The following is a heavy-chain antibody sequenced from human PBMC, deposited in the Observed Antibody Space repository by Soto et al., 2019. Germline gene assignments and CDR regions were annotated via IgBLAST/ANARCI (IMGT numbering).Heavy chain of an antibody. D-gene: IGHD2-15*01. Sequence: PSETLSLTCTVSGGSISSYYWSWIRQPPGKGLEWIGYIYYSGSTNYNPSLKSRVTVSVDTSKNQFSLKLSSVTAADTAVYYCARRGRYCSGGSCYYYYYYMDVWGKGTTVTVSS. V-gene: IGHV4-59*08. CDR1: GGSISSYY. CDR3: ARRGRYCSGGSCYYYYYYMDV. J-gene: IGHJ6*03. CDR2: IYYSGST.